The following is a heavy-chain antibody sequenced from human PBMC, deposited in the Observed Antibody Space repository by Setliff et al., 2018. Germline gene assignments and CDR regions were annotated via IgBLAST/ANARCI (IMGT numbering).Heavy chain of an antibody. V-gene: IGHV1-69*13. CDR3: ARGSVEYSRGWYYFDY. CDR2: IIPIFGSA. CDR1: GYTFIGYY. D-gene: IGHD6-19*01. J-gene: IGHJ4*02. Sequence: SVKVSCKASGYTFIGYYMYWVRQAPGQGLEWMGGIIPIFGSANYARKFQGRVTVTADESTSTAYMELSSLRSEDTAVYYCARGSVEYSRGWYYFDYWAQGTLVTVSS.